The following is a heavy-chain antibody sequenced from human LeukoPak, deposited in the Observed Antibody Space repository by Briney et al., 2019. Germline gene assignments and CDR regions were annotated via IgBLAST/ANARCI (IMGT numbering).Heavy chain of an antibody. CDR1: GFTFSSYG. J-gene: IGHJ6*03. Sequence: GGSLRLYCAASGFTFSSYGMHWVRQAPGKGLEWVAVISYDGSNKYYAVSVKGRFTISRDKSKNTLYLQMNSMRAEDTAVYYCAKDSGRDYGSNTLSDYMDVWGKGTTVTISS. D-gene: IGHD4-23*01. CDR3: AKDSGRDYGSNTLSDYMDV. CDR2: ISYDGSNK. V-gene: IGHV3-30*18.